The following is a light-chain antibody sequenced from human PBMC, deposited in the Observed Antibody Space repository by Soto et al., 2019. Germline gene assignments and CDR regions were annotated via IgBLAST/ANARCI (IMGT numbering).Light chain of an antibody. CDR3: QQRSNWPIT. V-gene: IGKV3-11*01. CDR2: DAS. J-gene: IGKJ5*01. CDR1: QSVRSD. Sequence: EIVITHSPATLAVSPGERARLSCRASQSVRSDLVWYQQKPGQAPRLLIYDASNRATGIPARFSGSGSGTDFTLTISSLEPEDFAVYYCQQRSNWPITFGQGTRLEI.